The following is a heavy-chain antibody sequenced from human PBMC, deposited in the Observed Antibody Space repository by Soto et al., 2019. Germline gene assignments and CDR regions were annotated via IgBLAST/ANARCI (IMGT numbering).Heavy chain of an antibody. D-gene: IGHD3-10*01. CDR3: ASQRSGGLGFDY. CDR1: GGSISSGGYY. V-gene: IGHV4-31*03. J-gene: IGHJ4*02. Sequence: QVQLQESGPGLVKPSQTLSLTCTVSGGSISSGGYYWSWIRQHPGKGLEWIGYIYYSGSTYYNPPLKSRVTISVDTSKDQFSLKLSSVPAADTAVYYCASQRSGGLGFDYWGQGTLVTVSS. CDR2: IYYSGST.